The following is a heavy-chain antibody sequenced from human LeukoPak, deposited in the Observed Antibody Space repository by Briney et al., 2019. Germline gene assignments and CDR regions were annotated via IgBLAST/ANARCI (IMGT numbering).Heavy chain of an antibody. CDR3: ARHFDYGDYLDY. CDR1: GGSISSYY. CDR2: IYYSGST. D-gene: IGHD4-17*01. V-gene: IGHV4-59*08. J-gene: IGHJ4*02. Sequence: SSETLSLTCTVSGGSISSYYWSWIRQPPGKGLEWIGYIYYSGSTNYNPSLKSRVTISVDTSKNQFSLKLSSVTAADTAVYYCARHFDYGDYLDYWGQGTLVTVSS.